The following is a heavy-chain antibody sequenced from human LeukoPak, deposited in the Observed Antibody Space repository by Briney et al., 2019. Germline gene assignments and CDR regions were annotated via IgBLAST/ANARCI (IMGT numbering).Heavy chain of an antibody. D-gene: IGHD3-3*01. CDR2: ISSSSSTI. CDR1: GFTFSSYS. CDR3: ARDTTDDYDFWSGYPNWFDP. J-gene: IGHJ5*02. Sequence: RGSLRLSCAASGFTFSSYSMNWVRQAPGKGLEWVSYISSSSSTIYYADSVKGRFTISRDNAKNSLYLQMNSLRAEDTAVYYCARDTTDDYDFWSGYPNWFDPWGQGTLVTVSS. V-gene: IGHV3-48*01.